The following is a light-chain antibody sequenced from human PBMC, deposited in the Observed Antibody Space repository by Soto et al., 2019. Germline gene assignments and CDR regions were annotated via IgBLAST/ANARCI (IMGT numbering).Light chain of an antibody. CDR3: QQYNSYPWT. Sequence: DIKMTQSPATLSASVGDRVTITCRASQTINNWLAWCQQKPGKAPKLLISKAFSLESGVPSRFSGSGSGTEFTLTISSLQPDDFATYYCQQYNSYPWTFGQGTKVDI. V-gene: IGKV1-5*03. J-gene: IGKJ1*01. CDR1: QTINNW. CDR2: KAF.